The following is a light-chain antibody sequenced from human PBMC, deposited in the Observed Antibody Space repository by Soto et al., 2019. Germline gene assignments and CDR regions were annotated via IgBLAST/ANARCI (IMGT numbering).Light chain of an antibody. J-gene: IGKJ2*01. CDR2: KVS. CDR3: MQCTHPDT. Sequence: DVVMTQSPLSLPVTLGQPASISCRSSQSLVYSDGNTYLNWVQQRPGKSPRRLIYKVSNRDSGVPDRFSCRGSGTDITLKISTVESEDVGFYYCMQCTHPDTFGQGTKLEIK. V-gene: IGKV2-30*01. CDR1: QSLVYSDGNTY.